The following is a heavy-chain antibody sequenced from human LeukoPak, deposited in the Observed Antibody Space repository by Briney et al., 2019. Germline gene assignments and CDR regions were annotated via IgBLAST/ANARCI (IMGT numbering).Heavy chain of an antibody. V-gene: IGHV1-69*05. CDR3: ARDKAVAGTPHFDY. Sequence: EASVKVSCKASGGTCSSYAISWVRQAPGQGLEWMGGIIPIFGTANYAQKFQGRVTITTDESTSTAYMELSSLRSEDTAVYYCARDKAVAGTPHFDYWGQGTLVTVSS. J-gene: IGHJ4*02. D-gene: IGHD6-19*01. CDR2: IIPIFGTA. CDR1: GGTCSSYA.